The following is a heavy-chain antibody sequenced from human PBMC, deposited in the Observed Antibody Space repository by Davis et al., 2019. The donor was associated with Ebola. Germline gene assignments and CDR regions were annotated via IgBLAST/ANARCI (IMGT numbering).Heavy chain of an antibody. Sequence: GESLKISCKASGFDLRNYWIAWVRQLPGKGVEWMAMIYPYESQTKYNPSFKGLVTVSVDRSITTAYLQWSSLKASDSAMYFCARLWDTALVVPEYWGQGTLVTVSS. CDR2: IYPYESQT. CDR3: ARLWDTALVVPEY. D-gene: IGHD5-18*01. V-gene: IGHV5-51*01. J-gene: IGHJ4*02. CDR1: GFDLRNYW.